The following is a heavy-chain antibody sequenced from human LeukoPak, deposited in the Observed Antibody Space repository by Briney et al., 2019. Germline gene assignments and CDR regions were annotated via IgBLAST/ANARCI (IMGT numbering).Heavy chain of an antibody. Sequence: SETLSLTCAVYGGSFSGYYWSWIRQPPGKGLEWIGEINHSGSTNYNPSLKSRVTISVDTSKNQFSLKLSSVTAADTAVYYCARVYYDSSHSWFDPWGQGTLVTVSS. CDR2: INHSGST. V-gene: IGHV4-34*01. CDR3: ARVYYDSSHSWFDP. D-gene: IGHD3-22*01. CDR1: GGSFSGYY. J-gene: IGHJ5*02.